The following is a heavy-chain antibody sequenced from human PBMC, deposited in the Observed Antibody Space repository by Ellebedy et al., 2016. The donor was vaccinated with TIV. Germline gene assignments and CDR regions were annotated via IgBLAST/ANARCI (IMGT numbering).Heavy chain of an antibody. CDR2: ISYDGSDK. J-gene: IGHJ6*02. CDR3: ARVSSSYGMDV. D-gene: IGHD3-10*01. Sequence: GESLKISCAASGFTFSSYGMHWVRQAPGKGLEWVALISYDGSDKYYADFVKGRFTISRDNSKNTLYVQVNSLRVEDTAVYYCARVSSSYGMDVWGQGTTVTVSS. CDR1: GFTFSSYG. V-gene: IGHV3-30*03.